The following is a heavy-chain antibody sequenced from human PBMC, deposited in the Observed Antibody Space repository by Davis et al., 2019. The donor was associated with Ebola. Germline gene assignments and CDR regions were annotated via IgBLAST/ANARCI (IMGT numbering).Heavy chain of an antibody. J-gene: IGHJ4*02. D-gene: IGHD6-13*01. V-gene: IGHV4-59*12. CDR3: ARIAAAGPRDY. Sequence: PSETLSLTCTVSGGSISSYYWSWIRQPPGKGLEWIGYIYYSGSTNYNPSLKSRVTISVDTSKNQFSLKLSSVTAADTAVYYCARIAAAGPRDYWGQGTLVTVSS. CDR2: IYYSGST. CDR1: GGSISSYY.